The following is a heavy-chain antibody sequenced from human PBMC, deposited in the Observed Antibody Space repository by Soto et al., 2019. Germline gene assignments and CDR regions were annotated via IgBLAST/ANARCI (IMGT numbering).Heavy chain of an antibody. Sequence: EGQLVESGGDLVQPGGSLRLSYAASGFTFSTYWMHWVRQAPGKGLLWVSRIKTDGTYATYADSVKGRFTISRDNAKNTLYLQMNSLRVEDAAVYYCAAGGSGYYANWGQGTLVTVSS. D-gene: IGHD3-22*01. CDR2: IKTDGTYA. CDR1: GFTFSTYW. V-gene: IGHV3-74*01. CDR3: AAGGSGYYAN. J-gene: IGHJ4*02.